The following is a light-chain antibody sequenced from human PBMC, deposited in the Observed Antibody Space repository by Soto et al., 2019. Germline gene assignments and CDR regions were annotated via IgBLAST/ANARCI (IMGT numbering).Light chain of an antibody. CDR3: QQLNSYPLT. V-gene: IGKV1-17*01. Sequence: DIQMTQSPSSLSAYVGDRVTITCQASQDIDKYLNWYQQKPGKAPNLLIYDASSLQSGVPSRFSGSGSGTEFTLTVSSLQPEDFATYYCQQLNSYPLTFVGGTKVDNK. J-gene: IGKJ4*01. CDR2: DAS. CDR1: QDIDKY.